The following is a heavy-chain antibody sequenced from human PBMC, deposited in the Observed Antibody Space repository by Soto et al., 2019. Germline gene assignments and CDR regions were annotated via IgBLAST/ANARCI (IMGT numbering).Heavy chain of an antibody. D-gene: IGHD3-22*01. V-gene: IGHV2-26*01. Sequence: QVTLKESGPVVVKPTETLTLTCTVSGVSLSNPRVGVSWIRQPPGKALEWLAHILSNDAKSYNTSLKSRLTIXXDXSXXRVVLSMTNMDPVDTATYYCARIEGYDSSGYYPDYWGQGILITVSS. CDR1: GVSLSNPRVG. CDR2: ILSNDAK. J-gene: IGHJ4*02. CDR3: ARIEGYDSSGYYPDY.